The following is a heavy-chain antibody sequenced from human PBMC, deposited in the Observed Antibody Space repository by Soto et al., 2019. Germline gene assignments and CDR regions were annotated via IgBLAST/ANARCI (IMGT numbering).Heavy chain of an antibody. D-gene: IGHD1-26*01. CDR1: GFTFNSYG. CDR2: ISHDGTNK. Sequence: QVQLVESGGGVVQPGRSLRLSCAASGFTFNSYGMHWVRQAPGKGLEWGASISHDGTNKYYVDSVKGRFTISRDNSKSTLYLQMNSLRAEDTAVYYCAKTPWEKYYSSWFDCWGQGTLVTVSS. J-gene: IGHJ4*02. V-gene: IGHV3-30*18. CDR3: AKTPWEKYYSSWFDC.